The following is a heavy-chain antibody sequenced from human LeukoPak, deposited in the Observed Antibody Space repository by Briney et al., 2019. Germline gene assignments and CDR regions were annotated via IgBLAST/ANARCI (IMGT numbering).Heavy chain of an antibody. CDR2: ISSSGSYI. V-gene: IGHV3-21*01. CDR1: AFTFSSYS. J-gene: IGHJ6*02. Sequence: PGGSLRLSCAASAFTFSSYSMNWVRQAPGKGLEWVSSISSSGSYIYYADSVKGRFTISRDNAKNSLYLQMNSLRAEDTAVYYCARDIPISKIAVADPQGRLKRSYGMDVWGQGTTVTVSS. D-gene: IGHD6-19*01. CDR3: ARDIPISKIAVADPQGRLKRSYGMDV.